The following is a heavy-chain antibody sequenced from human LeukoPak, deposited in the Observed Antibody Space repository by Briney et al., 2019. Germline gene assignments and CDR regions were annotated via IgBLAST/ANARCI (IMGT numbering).Heavy chain of an antibody. CDR1: GYTFTGYY. V-gene: IGHV1-2*04. J-gene: IGHJ4*02. D-gene: IGHD3-3*01. CDR3: ARDLVTIFGVVIIKGGQFDY. CDR2: INPNSGGT. Sequence: ASVKVSCKASGYTFTGYYMHWVRQAPGQGLEWMGWINPNSGGTNYAQKFQGWVTMTRDTSISTAYMELSRLRSDDTAVYYCARDLVTIFGVVIIKGGQFDYWGQGTLVTVSS.